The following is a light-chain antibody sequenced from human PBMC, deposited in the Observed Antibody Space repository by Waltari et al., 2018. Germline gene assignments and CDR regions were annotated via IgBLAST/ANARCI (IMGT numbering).Light chain of an antibody. J-gene: IGLJ1*01. V-gene: IGLV2-14*03. CDR2: DVS. Sequence: QSALTQPASVSGSPGQSITISCTGTSRDVGAYTYISWYQQHPGKVPKVMIFDVSNRPSGVLIRFSGSKSVNTASLTICGLQAEDEADYYCASYTSRNTLVFGSGTKVTIL. CDR1: SRDVGAYTY. CDR3: ASYTSRNTLV.